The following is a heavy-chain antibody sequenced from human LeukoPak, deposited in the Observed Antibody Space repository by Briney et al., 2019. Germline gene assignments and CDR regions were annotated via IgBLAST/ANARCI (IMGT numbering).Heavy chain of an antibody. Sequence: GGSLRLSCAASGFTFSNYAITWVRQAPGKGLEWVSSISGSGGSTYYAGSVKGRLTVSRDNSKNTLYLQMSSLRAEDTAVYYCAKDERNWNYNLASQTYDWGQGTLVTVSS. J-gene: IGHJ4*02. D-gene: IGHD1-7*01. CDR2: ISGSGGST. V-gene: IGHV3-23*01. CDR3: AKDERNWNYNLASQTYD. CDR1: GFTFSNYA.